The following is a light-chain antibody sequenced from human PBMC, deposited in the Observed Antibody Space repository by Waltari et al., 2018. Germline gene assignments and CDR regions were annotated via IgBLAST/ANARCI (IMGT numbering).Light chain of an antibody. V-gene: IGKV1-39*01. CDR2: IAS. Sequence: DIQMTQSPSSLSASVGDRVTITCRASQRISGYLNWYQQKPGKSPKLLIYIASALQTGVPSRFSGSGSQTNFTLTISSLQPEDFAIYYCQQSYDKPFTFGPGTKVEIK. CDR3: QQSYDKPFT. CDR1: QRISGY. J-gene: IGKJ3*01.